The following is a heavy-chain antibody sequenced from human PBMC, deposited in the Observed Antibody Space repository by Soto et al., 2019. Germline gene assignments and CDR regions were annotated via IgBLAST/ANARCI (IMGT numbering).Heavy chain of an antibody. CDR3: ARDSAAAGTFYYYGMDV. Sequence: GGSLRRSCAASGFTFSSYGMHWVRQAPGKGLEWVAVIWYDGSNKYYADSVKGRFTISRDNSKNTLYLQMNSLRAEDTAVYYCARDSAAAGTFYYYGMDVWGQGTTVTVSS. J-gene: IGHJ6*02. V-gene: IGHV3-33*01. CDR2: IWYDGSNK. D-gene: IGHD6-13*01. CDR1: GFTFSSYG.